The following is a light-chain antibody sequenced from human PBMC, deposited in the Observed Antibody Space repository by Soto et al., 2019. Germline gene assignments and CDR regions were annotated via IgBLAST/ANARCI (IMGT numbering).Light chain of an antibody. J-gene: IGLJ2*01. CDR1: SSDVGSYNL. CDR3: CSYAGSSTLV. CDR2: EGS. V-gene: IGLV2-23*01. Sequence: QSALTQPASVSGSPGQSITISCTGTSSDVGSYNLVSWYQQHPGKAPKLMIYEGSKRPSGVSNRFPGSKSGNTASLTISGLQAGDEASYYCCSYAGSSTLVFGGGTKQTVL.